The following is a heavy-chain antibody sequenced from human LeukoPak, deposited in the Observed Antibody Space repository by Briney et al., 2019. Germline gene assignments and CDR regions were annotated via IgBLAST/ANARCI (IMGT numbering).Heavy chain of an antibody. V-gene: IGHV3-23*05. CDR3: AKGDTGVIRRYYLDS. CDR1: GFTFSNYG. J-gene: IGHJ4*02. CDR2: TDTSGVIT. D-gene: IGHD5-18*01. Sequence: PGGSLRLSCAASGFTFSNYGMNWVRQAPGKGLEWASVTDTSGVITYYTDSVKGRFTISRDNSKNTLNLQMDSLRVEDTAVYYCAKGDTGVIRRYYLDSWGQGTLVTVSS.